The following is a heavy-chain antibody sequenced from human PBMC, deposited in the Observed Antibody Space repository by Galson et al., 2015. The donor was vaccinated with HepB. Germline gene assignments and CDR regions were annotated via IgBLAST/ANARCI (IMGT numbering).Heavy chain of an antibody. CDR1: GFTFSSYG. CDR3: AKDRGGNSPYYYYYGMDV. D-gene: IGHD4-23*01. V-gene: IGHV3-30*18. Sequence: SLRLSCAASGFTFSSYGMHWVRQAPGKGLEWVAVISYDGSNKYYADSVKGRFTISRDNSKNTLYLQMNSLRAGDTAVYYCAKDRGGNSPYYYYYGMDVWGQGTTVTVSS. J-gene: IGHJ6*02. CDR2: ISYDGSNK.